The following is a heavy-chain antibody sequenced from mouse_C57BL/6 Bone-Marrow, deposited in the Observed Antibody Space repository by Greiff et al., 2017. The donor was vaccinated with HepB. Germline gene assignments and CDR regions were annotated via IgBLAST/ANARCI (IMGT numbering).Heavy chain of an antibody. CDR2: ISDGGSYT. D-gene: IGHD1-1*01. Sequence: EVKVVESGGGLVKPGGSLKLSCAASGFTFSSYAMSWVRQTPEKRLEWVATISDGGSYTYYPDNVKGRFTISRDNAKNNLYLQMSHLKSEDTAMYYCARVPLITTVVAYYYAMDYWGQGTSVTVSS. J-gene: IGHJ4*01. CDR1: GFTFSSYA. CDR3: ARVPLITTVVAYYYAMDY. V-gene: IGHV5-4*03.